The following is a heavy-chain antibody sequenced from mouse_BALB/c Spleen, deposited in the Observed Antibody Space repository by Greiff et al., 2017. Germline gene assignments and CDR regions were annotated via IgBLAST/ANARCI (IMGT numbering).Heavy chain of an antibody. V-gene: IGHV7-3*02. CDR2: IRNKANGYTT. J-gene: IGHJ2*01. Sequence: EVKLVESGGGLVQPGGSLRLSCATSGFTFTDYYMSWVRQPPGKALEWLGFIRNKANGYTTEYSASVKGRFTISRDNSQSILYLQMNTLRAEDSATYYCARDMWDYFDYWGQGTTLTVSS. CDR3: ARDMWDYFDY. CDR1: GFTFTDYY.